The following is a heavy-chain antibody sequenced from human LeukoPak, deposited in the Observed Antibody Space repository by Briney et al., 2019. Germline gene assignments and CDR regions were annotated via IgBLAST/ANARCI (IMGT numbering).Heavy chain of an antibody. V-gene: IGHV3-15*07. J-gene: IGHJ4*02. Sequence: GGSLRLSCAGSGLTFSNAWMKWVRQAPGKGLEWVGRIKSNVDGGTTDYAAPVKGTFTISRDDSRNTVYLQMNSLKTEDTAVYYCNTGGYYFDYWGQGTLVTVSS. CDR2: IKSNVDGGTT. CDR1: GLTFSNAW. D-gene: IGHD3-10*01. CDR3: NTGGYYFDY.